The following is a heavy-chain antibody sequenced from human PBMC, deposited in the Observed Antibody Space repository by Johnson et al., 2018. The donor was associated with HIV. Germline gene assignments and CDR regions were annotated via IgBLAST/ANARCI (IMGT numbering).Heavy chain of an antibody. J-gene: IGHJ3*02. V-gene: IGHV3-66*01. Sequence: VQLVESGGGLVQPGGSLRLSCAASGFTFSSNYMSWVRQAPGKGLEWVSVIYSCGSTYYADSVKGRFTISRDNARKSLYLQMNNLRAEDTAVYYCVRDDGSDFEAFDIWGLGTMVTVSS. CDR2: IYSCGST. CDR3: VRDDGSDFEAFDI. D-gene: IGHD2-21*01. CDR1: GFTFSSNY.